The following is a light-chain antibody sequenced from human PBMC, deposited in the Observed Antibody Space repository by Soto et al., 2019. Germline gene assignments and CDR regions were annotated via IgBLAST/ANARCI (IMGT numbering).Light chain of an antibody. Sequence: QSVLTQPPSVSAAPGQKVAISCSGSSSNIGTYYVSWYQHVPGAAPKLLIYDNNERPSGIPDRFSGSKSGMSATLDITGLQTEDEADYHCGTWDSSLSAVVFGGGTKLTVL. CDR1: SSNIGTYY. V-gene: IGLV1-51*01. CDR2: DNN. J-gene: IGLJ2*01. CDR3: GTWDSSLSAVV.